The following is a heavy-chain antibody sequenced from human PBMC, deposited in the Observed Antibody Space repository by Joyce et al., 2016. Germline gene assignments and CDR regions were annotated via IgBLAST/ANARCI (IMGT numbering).Heavy chain of an antibody. CDR2: INPGNEFT. V-gene: IGHV1-3*01. CDR1: RYTFTSYA. J-gene: IGHJ4*02. CDR3: ARDISVVTMMVGPAF. Sequence: QVQVVQSGAEVKRPGASVKVSCRGFRYTFTSYAIHWLRQAPGQGLDWMGWINPGNEFTWFSRKFQDRINITSDTSANTVYMELSSLRSEDTAIYYCARDISVVTMMVGPAFWGQGTLVTVSS. D-gene: IGHD3-22*01.